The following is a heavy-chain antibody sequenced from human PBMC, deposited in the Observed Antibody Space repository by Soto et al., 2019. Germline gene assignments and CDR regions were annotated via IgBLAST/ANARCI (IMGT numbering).Heavy chain of an antibody. CDR3: AREIYDNLTGSHGGWFQA. CDR2: IYYSGST. V-gene: IGHV4-61*01. J-gene: IGHJ5*02. Sequence: KPWETLSLTCTFSVVSVSSGSYYCSWMRQPPWKGLEWIGYIYYSGSTNYNPSLKSRVTISVDTSKNQFSLKLSSVTAADTAVYYCAREIYDNLTGSHGGWFQAWGQGTLVTVSS. D-gene: IGHD3-9*01. CDR1: VVSVSSGSYY.